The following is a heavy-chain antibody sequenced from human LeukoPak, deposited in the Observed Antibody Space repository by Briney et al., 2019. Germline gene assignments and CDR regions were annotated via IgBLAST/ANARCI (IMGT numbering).Heavy chain of an antibody. CDR3: ARDKNAYYYDETGAFDI. D-gene: IGHD3-22*01. CDR2: IIPIFGTA. CDR1: GGTFSSYA. V-gene: IGHV1-69*05. J-gene: IGHJ3*02. Sequence: ASVKVSCKASGGTFSSYAISWVRQAPGQGLEWMGRIIPIFGTANYAQKFQGRVTITTDESTSTAYMEVSSLRSEDTAVYYCARDKNAYYYDETGAFDIWGQGTMVTVSS.